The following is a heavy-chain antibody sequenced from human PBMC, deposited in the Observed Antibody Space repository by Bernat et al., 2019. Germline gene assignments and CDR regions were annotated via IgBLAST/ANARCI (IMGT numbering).Heavy chain of an antibody. CDR1: GFTFSSYA. D-gene: IGHD3-22*01. V-gene: IGHV3-30-3*01. CDR3: AGDNGPITMRGVDWGYFQH. Sequence: QVQLVVSGGGVVQPGRSLRLSCAASGFTFSSYAMHWVRQAPGKGLEWVAVISYDGSNKYYADSVKGRFTISRDKSKNTLYLQMNSLRAEDTAVYYCAGDNGPITMRGVDWGYFQHWGQGTLVTVSS. CDR2: ISYDGSNK. J-gene: IGHJ1*01.